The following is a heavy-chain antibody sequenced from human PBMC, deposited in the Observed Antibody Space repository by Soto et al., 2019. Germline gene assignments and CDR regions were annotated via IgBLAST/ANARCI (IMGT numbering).Heavy chain of an antibody. J-gene: IGHJ3*02. CDR1: GFTFSGSA. D-gene: IGHD3-22*01. CDR3: TASVIVVEEAFDI. V-gene: IGHV3-73*02. Sequence: EVQLVESGGGLVQPGGSLKLSCADSGFTFSGSAMHWVRQASGKGLEWVGRIRSKANNYATTYDASLKGRFTISRDESKNTVYLQMNSLKTEDTAVYYCTASVIVVEEAFDIWGQGTIVTVSP. CDR2: IRSKANNYAT.